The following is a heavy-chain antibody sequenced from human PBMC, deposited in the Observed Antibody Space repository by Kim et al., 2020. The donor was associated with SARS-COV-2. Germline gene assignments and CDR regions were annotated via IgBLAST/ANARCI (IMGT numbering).Heavy chain of an antibody. V-gene: IGHV3-30*18. CDR2: ISYDGSNK. D-gene: IGHD5-18*01. Sequence: GGSLRLSCAASGFTFSSYGMHWVRQAPGKGLEWVAVISYDGSNKYYADSVKGRFTISRDNSKNTLYLQMNSLRAEDTAVYYCAKDRGYSYGYRRGGHPDYWGQGTLVTVSS. J-gene: IGHJ4*02. CDR1: GFTFSSYG. CDR3: AKDRGYSYGYRRGGHPDY.